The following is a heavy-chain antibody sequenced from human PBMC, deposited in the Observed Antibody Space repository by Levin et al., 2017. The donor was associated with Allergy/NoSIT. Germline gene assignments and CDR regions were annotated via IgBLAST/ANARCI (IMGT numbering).Heavy chain of an antibody. CDR2: AGTMGDT. V-gene: IGHV3-13*01. J-gene: IGHJ4*02. Sequence: ASVKVSCVASGFTFSDHDIHWVRQAPGKGLEWVSGAGTMGDTYYADSVRGRFTISRENDNSSVYLQMNRLRDDDTAVYYCARGRTYMSRGYGDYWGPGILVVVSS. CDR1: GFTFSDHD. CDR3: ARGRTYMSRGYGDY. D-gene: IGHD3-16*01.